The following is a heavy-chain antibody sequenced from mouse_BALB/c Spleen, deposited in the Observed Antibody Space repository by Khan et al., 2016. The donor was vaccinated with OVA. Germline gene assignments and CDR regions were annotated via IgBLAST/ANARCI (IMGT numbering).Heavy chain of an antibody. V-gene: IGHV5-6-3*01. CDR3: ARMARTIY. Sequence: EVQLQESGGGLVKPGGSLKLSCAASGFTFSSYGMSWVRQTPDKRLELVATINSSGGNTYYPDSVKGRFTISRDKAKNTLYLQMSSLKSEDTAMYYGARMARTIYWGQGTTVTVSS. CDR2: INSSGGNT. J-gene: IGHJ2*01. CDR1: GFTFSSYG.